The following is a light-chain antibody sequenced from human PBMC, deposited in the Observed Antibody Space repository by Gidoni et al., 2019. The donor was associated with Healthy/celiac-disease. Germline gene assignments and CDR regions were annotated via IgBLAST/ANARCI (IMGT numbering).Light chain of an antibody. CDR3: QQRSNFT. Sequence: ENVLTQSPATLSLSPGERATLSCRASQSVSSYLAWYQQKPGQAPRLLIYDASNRATGIPARFSGSGSGTDFTLTISSLEPEDFAVYYCQQRSNFTFGPGTKVDIK. V-gene: IGKV3-11*01. J-gene: IGKJ3*01. CDR2: DAS. CDR1: QSVSSY.